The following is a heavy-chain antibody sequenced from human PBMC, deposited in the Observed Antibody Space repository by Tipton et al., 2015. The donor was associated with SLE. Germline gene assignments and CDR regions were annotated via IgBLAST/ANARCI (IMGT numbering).Heavy chain of an antibody. CDR2: INAGNGNT. D-gene: IGHD3-9*01. V-gene: IGHV1-3*01. CDR1: GYTFTSYA. J-gene: IGHJ4*02. Sequence: QLVQSGPEVKKPGASVKVSCKASGYTFTSYAMHWVRQAPGQRLEWMGWINAGNGNTKYSQKFQGRVTITRDTSASTAYMELSSLRSEGTAVYYCARPLVIIGPPGYWGQGTLVTVSS. CDR3: ARPLVIIGPPGY.